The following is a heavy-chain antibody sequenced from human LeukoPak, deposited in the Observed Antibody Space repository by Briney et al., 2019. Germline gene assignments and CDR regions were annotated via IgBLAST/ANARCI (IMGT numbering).Heavy chain of an antibody. Sequence: GGSLRLSCTASGFTFSSYAVHWVRQAPGKGLEWVAVISYDGSNKHYADSVKGRFTISRDNSKSTVYLQMNSLRGEDTAVYYCAKNWNPQKPYSCMDVWGKGTTVTVSS. V-gene: IGHV3-30*04. J-gene: IGHJ6*03. CDR3: AKNWNPQKPYSCMDV. D-gene: IGHD1-1*01. CDR2: ISYDGSNK. CDR1: GFTFSSYA.